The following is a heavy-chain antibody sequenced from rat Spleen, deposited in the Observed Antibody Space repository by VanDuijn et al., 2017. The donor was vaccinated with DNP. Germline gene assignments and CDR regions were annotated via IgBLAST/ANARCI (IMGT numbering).Heavy chain of an antibody. J-gene: IGHJ3*01. CDR1: GFSLISYH. CDR2: IQSAGST. CDR3: SRDQGITTSLFAY. V-gene: IGHV2-27*01. D-gene: IGHD1-10*01. Sequence: QVQLEESGPGLMQPSETLSLTCTVSGFSLISYHVHWVRQPPGKGLEWMGRIQSAGSTDYNSALKSRLSISRDTSKSQVFLKMNSVQTEDTAIYFCSRDQGITTSLFAYWGQGTLVTVSS.